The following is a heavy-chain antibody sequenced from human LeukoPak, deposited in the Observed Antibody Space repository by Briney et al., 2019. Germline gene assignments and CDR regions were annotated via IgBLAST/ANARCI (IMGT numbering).Heavy chain of an antibody. CDR3: AKADIQLHYFDY. J-gene: IGHJ4*02. Sequence: PGGSLRLSCAASGFTFDDYAMRWVRQAPGKGLEWVSGISWNSGSIGYADSVKGRFTISRDNAKNSLYLQMNSLRAEDTALYYCAKADIQLHYFDYWGQGTLVTVSS. CDR1: GFTFDDYA. D-gene: IGHD5-18*01. CDR2: ISWNSGSI. V-gene: IGHV3-9*01.